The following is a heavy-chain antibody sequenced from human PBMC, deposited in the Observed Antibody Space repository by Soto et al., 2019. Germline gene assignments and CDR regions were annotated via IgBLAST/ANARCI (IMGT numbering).Heavy chain of an antibody. CDR2: IYHSGST. CDR3: AGGIAARPLGY. Sequence: QLQLQESGSGLVKPSQTLSLTCAVSGGSISSGGYSWSWIRQPPGKGLEWIGYIYHSGSTYYNPSLKSRVTRPVDRSKNQFSLRLSSVTAADTAVYYCAGGIAARPLGYWGQGTLVTVSS. D-gene: IGHD6-6*01. J-gene: IGHJ4*02. CDR1: GGSISSGGYS. V-gene: IGHV4-30-2*01.